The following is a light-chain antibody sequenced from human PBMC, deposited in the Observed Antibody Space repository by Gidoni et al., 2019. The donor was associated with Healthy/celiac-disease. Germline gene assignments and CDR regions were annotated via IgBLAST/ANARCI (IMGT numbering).Light chain of an antibody. J-gene: IGKJ1*01. CDR1: QSISSW. CDR2: DAS. Sequence: DIQMPQSPSTLSASVGDRVTIPCRASQSISSWLAWYQQKPGKAPKLLIYDASSVESGVPSRFSGSGSGTEFTLTISSLQPDDFATYYCQQYNSYWTFGQGTKVEIK. CDR3: QQYNSYWT. V-gene: IGKV1-5*01.